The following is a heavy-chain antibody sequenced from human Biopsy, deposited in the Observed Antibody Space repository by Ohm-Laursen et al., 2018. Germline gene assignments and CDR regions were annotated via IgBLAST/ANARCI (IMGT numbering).Heavy chain of an antibody. CDR1: GGSFTGHY. CDR2: ISYTGYT. CDR3: ARGSNEYGGLYFPH. D-gene: IGHD4-23*01. V-gene: IGHV4-59*11. Sequence: TLTLTCTVSGGSFTGHYWSWIRQPPGKGLEWIGHISYTGYTSYKSSPKSRVTISLDASRKHFSLRLTSLAAADTAVYYCARGSNEYGGLYFPHWGQGTLVTVSS. J-gene: IGHJ1*01.